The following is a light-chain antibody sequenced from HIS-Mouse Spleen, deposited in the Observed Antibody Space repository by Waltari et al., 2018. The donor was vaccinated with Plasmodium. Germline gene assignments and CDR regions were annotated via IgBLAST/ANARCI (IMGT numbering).Light chain of an antibody. J-gene: IGLJ1*01. CDR1: SSDVGGYHY. CDR3: CSYAGSYTYV. CDR2: DVS. V-gene: IGLV2-11*01. Sequence: QSALTQPRSVSGSPGQSVTIPCTGTSSDVGGYHYVSWYQQHPGKAPKPMIYDVSKRPSGVPDRFPGSKSGNTASLTISGLQAEDEADYYCCSYAGSYTYVFGTGTKVTVL.